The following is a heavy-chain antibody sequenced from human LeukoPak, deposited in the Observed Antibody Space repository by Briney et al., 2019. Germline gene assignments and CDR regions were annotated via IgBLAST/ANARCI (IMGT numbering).Heavy chain of an antibody. CDR1: GFTFSSYG. J-gene: IGHJ6*03. CDR3: AGFLEWSLRQAMDV. D-gene: IGHD3-3*01. V-gene: IGHV3-30*02. Sequence: PGGSLRLSCAASGFTFSSYGMHWVRQAPGKGLEWVALIRYDGSNKYYADSVKGRFTISRDNSKNTLHLQMNSLRAEDTAVYYCAGFLEWSLRQAMDVWGKGTTVTVSS. CDR2: IRYDGSNK.